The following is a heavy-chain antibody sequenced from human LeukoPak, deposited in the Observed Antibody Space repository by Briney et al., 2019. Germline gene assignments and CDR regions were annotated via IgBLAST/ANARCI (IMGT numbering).Heavy chain of an antibody. Sequence: SSETLSLTCAVYGGSLSGYYWSWIRQPPGKGVEWIGEINHSGSTNYNPSLKSRVTISVDTSKNQFSLKLSSVTAADTAVYYCARGGLVGGAFNWFDPWGQGTLVTVSS. D-gene: IGHD2-21*01. J-gene: IGHJ5*02. V-gene: IGHV4-34*01. CDR1: GGSLSGYY. CDR3: ARGGLVGGAFNWFDP. CDR2: INHSGST.